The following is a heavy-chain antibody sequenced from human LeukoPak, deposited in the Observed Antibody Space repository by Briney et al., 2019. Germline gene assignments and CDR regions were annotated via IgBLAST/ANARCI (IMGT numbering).Heavy chain of an antibody. Sequence: PGGSPRLSCAASGFTFSTYTMHWVRQAPDKGLEWVAVISFDGSDKYYADSVKGRFTISRDSSRDTLYLQMNSLRAEDTAVYYCAAEYCGGGRCYTGHSGHDYWGQGTLVTVSS. CDR2: ISFDGSDK. CDR1: GFTFSTYT. J-gene: IGHJ4*02. D-gene: IGHD2-15*01. CDR3: AAEYCGGGRCYTGHSGHDY. V-gene: IGHV3-30-3*01.